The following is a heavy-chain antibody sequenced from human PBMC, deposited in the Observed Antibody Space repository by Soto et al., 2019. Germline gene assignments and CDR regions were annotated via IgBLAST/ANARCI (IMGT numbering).Heavy chain of an antibody. CDR3: ARAVTTLSAFDI. D-gene: IGHD4-17*01. CDR1: GGTFSSYA. CDR2: IIPIFGTA. V-gene: IGHV1-69*06. Sequence: ASVKVSCKASGGTFSSYAISWVRQAPGQGLEWMGGIIPIFGTANYAQKFQGRVTITADKSTSTAYMELSSLRPEDTAVYYCARAVTTLSAFDIWGQGTMVTVSS. J-gene: IGHJ3*02.